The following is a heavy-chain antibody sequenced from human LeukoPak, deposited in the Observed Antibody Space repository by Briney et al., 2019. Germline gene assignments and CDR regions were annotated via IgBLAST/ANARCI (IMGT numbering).Heavy chain of an antibody. CDR2: TYYRSKWYN. D-gene: IGHD2-15*01. CDR3: ASLGYWGDWGFVDV. CDR1: GDSVSCNSAA. V-gene: IGHV6-1*01. Sequence: SQTLSLTCAISGDSVSCNSAAWNWIRQSPSRGLEWLGRTYYRSKWYNDYAVSVKSRITINPDTSKNQFSLQLNSVTPEDTAVYYCASLGYWGDWGFVDVWGQGTTVTVSS. J-gene: IGHJ6*02.